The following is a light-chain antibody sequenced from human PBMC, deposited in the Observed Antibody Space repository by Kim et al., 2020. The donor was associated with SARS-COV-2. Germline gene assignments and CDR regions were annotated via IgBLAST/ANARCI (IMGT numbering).Light chain of an antibody. J-gene: IGKJ5*01. CDR2: AAS. CDR1: QSISSY. Sequence: DIQMTQSPSSLSASVGDRVTITCRASQSISSYLNWYQQKPGKAPKLFIYAASSLQSGVPSRFSGSGSGTDFTLTISSLQPEDFATYYCQQSYSTPITFGQGTRLEIK. CDR3: QQSYSTPIT. V-gene: IGKV1-39*01.